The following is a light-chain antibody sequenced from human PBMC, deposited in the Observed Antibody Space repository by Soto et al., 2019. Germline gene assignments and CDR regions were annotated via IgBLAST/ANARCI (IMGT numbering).Light chain of an antibody. V-gene: IGKV2D-30*01. CDR3: MQGTHWPPT. CDR1: QSLVYSDGNTY. Sequence: DVVMTQSPLSLPVTLGQPASISCRSSQSLVYSDGNTYLSWFQQRPGQSPRRLIYKGSNWDSGVPDRFSGSGSGTDFTLKISRVEAEDVGVYFCMQGTHWPPTFVQGTRLEIK. J-gene: IGKJ5*01. CDR2: KGS.